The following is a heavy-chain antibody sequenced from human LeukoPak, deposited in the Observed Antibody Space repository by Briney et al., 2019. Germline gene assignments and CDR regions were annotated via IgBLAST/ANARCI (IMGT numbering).Heavy chain of an antibody. CDR3: ARVHNYDILTGTKGGYYYMDV. CDR2: INPNSGGT. J-gene: IGHJ6*03. Sequence: EASVKVSCKASGYTFTSYYMHWVRQAPGQGLEWMGWINPNSGGTNYAQKFQGRVTMTRDTSISTAYMELSRLRSDDTAVYYCARVHNYDILTGTKGGYYYMDVWGKGTTVTVSS. V-gene: IGHV1-2*02. D-gene: IGHD3-9*01. CDR1: GYTFTSYY.